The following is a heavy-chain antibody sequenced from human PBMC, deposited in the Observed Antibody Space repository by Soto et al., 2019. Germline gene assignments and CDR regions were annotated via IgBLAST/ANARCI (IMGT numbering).Heavy chain of an antibody. CDR2: ITNDGNNE. V-gene: IGHV3-30*03. D-gene: IGHD6-13*01. CDR3: ARVGSHYYYYGMDV. CDR1: GFVFSSYG. Sequence: PGWSLRLSCAASGFVFSSYGMHWVRQAPGKGLEWVALITNDGNNEHYRESVKGRFSISTDKSRSPVDLLMNSLRSDDTAVYYCARVGSHYYYYGMDVWRQGTTVTVSS. J-gene: IGHJ6*02.